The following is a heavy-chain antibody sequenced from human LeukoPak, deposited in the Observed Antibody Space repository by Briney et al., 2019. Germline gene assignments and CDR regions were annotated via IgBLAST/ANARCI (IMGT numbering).Heavy chain of an antibody. CDR2: IYSSGSA. J-gene: IGHJ4*02. D-gene: IGHD5-18*01. V-gene: IGHV4-4*07. CDR1: GASISTYY. Sequence: ASETLSLTCTVSGASISTYYWSWIRQPAGKGLEWIGRIYSSGSANYNPSLKSRITMSVDTSKNQFSLKVSSVTAADTAVYYCAREGPSGYNYGLYYFDYWGQGTLVTVSS. CDR3: AREGPSGYNYGLYYFDY.